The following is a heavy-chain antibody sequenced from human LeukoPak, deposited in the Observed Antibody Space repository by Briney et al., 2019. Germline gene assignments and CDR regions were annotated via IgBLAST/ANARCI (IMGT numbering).Heavy chain of an antibody. Sequence: PSETLSLTCNVSGGSISSSSYYWGWIRQPPGKGLEWIGSIYYSGSTYYNPSLKSRVTISVDTSKNQFSLKLSSVTAADTAVYYCARAHPGYSSSWSQFDPWGQGTLVTVSS. J-gene: IGHJ5*02. CDR2: IYYSGST. V-gene: IGHV4-39*07. CDR3: ARAHPGYSSSWSQFDP. D-gene: IGHD6-13*01. CDR1: GGSISSSSYY.